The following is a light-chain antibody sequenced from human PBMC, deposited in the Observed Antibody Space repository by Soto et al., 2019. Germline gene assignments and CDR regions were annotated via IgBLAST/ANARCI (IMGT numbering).Light chain of an antibody. Sequence: DNQLTQSPSSISASVGDRVTITCRARQAVNSWLAWFQQKPGMAPKLVIYDVSSLQSGVPSRFSGSGSGTEFTLTISSLQPEYFATYYCQQSNNHPISFGQGTRLEIK. CDR3: QQSNNHPIS. CDR1: QAVNSW. CDR2: DVS. V-gene: IGKV1-12*01. J-gene: IGKJ5*01.